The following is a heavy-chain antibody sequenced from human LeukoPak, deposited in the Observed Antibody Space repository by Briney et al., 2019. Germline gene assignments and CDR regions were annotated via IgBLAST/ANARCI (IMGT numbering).Heavy chain of an antibody. CDR1: GGSISTNSYY. J-gene: IGHJ1*01. D-gene: IGHD3-22*01. V-gene: IGHV4-39*07. CDR2: IYYSGRT. CDR3: ARDRRSGYLTVQYFQH. Sequence: SSETLSLTCTVSGGSISTNSYYWGWIRQPPGKGLEWIGSIYYSGRTYYNPSLKSRVTISIDTSKNQFSLKLSSVTAADTAVYYCARDRRSGYLTVQYFQHWGQGTLVTVSS.